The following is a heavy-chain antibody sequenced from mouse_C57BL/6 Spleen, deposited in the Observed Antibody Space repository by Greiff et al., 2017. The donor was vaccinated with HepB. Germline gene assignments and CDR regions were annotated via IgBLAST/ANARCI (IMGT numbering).Heavy chain of an antibody. CDR3: ARGNLGGYYFDY. CDR2: IDPSDSET. D-gene: IGHD4-1*01. J-gene: IGHJ2*01. CDR1: GYTFTSYW. V-gene: IGHV1-52*01. Sequence: QVQLQQPGAELVRPGSSVKLSCKASGYTFTSYWMHWVKQRPIQGLEWIGNIDPSDSETHYNQKFKDKATLTVDKSSSTAYMQLSSLTSEDSAVYYCARGNLGGYYFDYWGQGTTLTVSS.